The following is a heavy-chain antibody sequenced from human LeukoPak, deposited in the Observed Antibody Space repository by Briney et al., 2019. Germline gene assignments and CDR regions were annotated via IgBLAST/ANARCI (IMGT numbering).Heavy chain of an antibody. CDR2: IYYSGST. CDR3: ARHLTPPPGNSYGYLVGSFDP. Sequence: SETLSLTCTVSGGSISSSSYYWGWIRQPPGKGLEWIGSIYYSGSTYYNPSLKSRVTISVDTSKNQFSLKLSSVPAADTAVYYCARHLTPPPGNSYGYLVGSFDPWGQGTLVTVSS. J-gene: IGHJ5*02. D-gene: IGHD5-18*01. V-gene: IGHV4-39*01. CDR1: GGSISSSSYY.